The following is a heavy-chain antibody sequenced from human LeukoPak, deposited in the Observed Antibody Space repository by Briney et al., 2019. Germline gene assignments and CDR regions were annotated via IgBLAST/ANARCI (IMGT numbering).Heavy chain of an antibody. D-gene: IGHD2-15*01. V-gene: IGHV3-21*01. CDR1: GFNVSSKY. J-gene: IGHJ6*02. CDR2: ISSRGSYI. Sequence: GGSLRLSCAASGFNVSSKYMSWVRQAPGKGLGWVSCISSRGSYIYYADSVKGRFTISRDNAKNSLYLQMNSLRAEDTAVYYCTKDGRVASAATRPTYYYGMDVWGQGTTVIVSS. CDR3: TKDGRVASAATRPTYYYGMDV.